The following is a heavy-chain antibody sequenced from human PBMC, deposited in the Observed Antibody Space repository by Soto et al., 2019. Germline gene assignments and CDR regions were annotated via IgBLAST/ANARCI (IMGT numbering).Heavy chain of an antibody. D-gene: IGHD6-13*01. Sequence: SETLSLTCTVSGGSISSYYWSWIRQPPGKGLEWIGYIYYSGSTNYNPSLKSRVTISLDTSKNQFSLKLSSVTAADTAVYYCAGQYRSSWLDSWGQGTLVIVSS. CDR3: AGQYRSSWLDS. V-gene: IGHV4-59*08. CDR1: GGSISSYY. CDR2: IYYSGST. J-gene: IGHJ4*02.